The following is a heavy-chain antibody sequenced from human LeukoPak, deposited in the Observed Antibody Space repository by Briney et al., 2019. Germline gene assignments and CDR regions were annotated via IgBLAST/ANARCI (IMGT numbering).Heavy chain of an antibody. D-gene: IGHD3-22*01. V-gene: IGHV4-34*01. J-gene: IGHJ4*02. CDR3: ARAVHYYDSSGLYYFDY. CDR2: INHSGST. CDR1: GGSFSGYY. Sequence: SETLSLTCAVYGGSFSGYYWSWIRQPPGKGLEWIGEINHSGSTNYNPSLQSRVTISIDTSKNQFSLKLSSVTAADTAVYYCARAVHYYDSSGLYYFDYWGQGTLVTVFS.